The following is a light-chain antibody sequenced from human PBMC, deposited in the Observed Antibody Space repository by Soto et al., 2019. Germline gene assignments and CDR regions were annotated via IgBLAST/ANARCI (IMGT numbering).Light chain of an antibody. CDR2: RND. V-gene: IGLV1-44*01. CDR1: SSNVGSNS. J-gene: IGLJ3*02. CDR3: ATWDDSLNGVV. Sequence: QSVLTQPPSASGTPGQRVTISCSGSSSNVGSNSVNWYQHLPGTAPKLLIYRNDQRPSGVPNRFSGSKSGTSASLAISGLQSEDETDYYCATWDDSLNGVVFGGGTKLTAL.